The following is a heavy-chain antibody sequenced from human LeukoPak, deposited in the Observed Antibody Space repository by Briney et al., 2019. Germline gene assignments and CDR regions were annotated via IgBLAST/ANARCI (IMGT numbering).Heavy chain of an antibody. Sequence: GGSLRLSCAASGFTVSSIHMVWVRQAPGKGLEWVSVTYTGGSTYYADSVKGRFTISRDNSKNTLYLQMNSLRAEDTAVYYCAKTRDYGALFDYWGQGTLVTVSS. J-gene: IGHJ4*02. D-gene: IGHD4-17*01. CDR2: TYTGGST. V-gene: IGHV3-53*01. CDR1: GFTVSSIH. CDR3: AKTRDYGALFDY.